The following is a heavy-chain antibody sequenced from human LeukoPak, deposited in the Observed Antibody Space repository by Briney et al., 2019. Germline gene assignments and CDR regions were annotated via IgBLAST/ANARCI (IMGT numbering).Heavy chain of an antibody. CDR1: GFTFSSYA. Sequence: PGRSLRLSCAASGFTFSSYAMHWVRQAPGKGLEWVAVISYDGSNKYYADSVKGRFTISRDNSKNTLYLQMNSLRAEDTAVYYCARGILKGIAVAGTGYFDYWGQGTLVTVSS. J-gene: IGHJ4*02. CDR3: ARGILKGIAVAGTGYFDY. D-gene: IGHD6-19*01. V-gene: IGHV3-30*04. CDR2: ISYDGSNK.